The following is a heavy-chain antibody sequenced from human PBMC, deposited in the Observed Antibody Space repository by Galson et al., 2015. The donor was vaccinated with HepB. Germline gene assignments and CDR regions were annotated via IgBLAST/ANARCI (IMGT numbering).Heavy chain of an antibody. CDR2: IYSGGST. CDR1: GFTVSSNY. D-gene: IGHD3-10*01. V-gene: IGHV3-66*01. J-gene: IGHJ4*02. Sequence: SLRLSCAASGFTVSSNYMSWVRQAPGKGLEWVSVIYSGGSTYYADSVKGRFTISRDNSKNTLYLQMNSLRAEDTAVYYCARALGDYYGSGSTTYFDYWGQGTLVTVSS. CDR3: ARALGDYYGSGSTTYFDY.